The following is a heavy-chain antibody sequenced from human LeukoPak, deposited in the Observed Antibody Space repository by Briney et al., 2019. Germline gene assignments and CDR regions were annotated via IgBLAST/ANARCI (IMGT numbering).Heavy chain of an antibody. J-gene: IGHJ6*02. V-gene: IGHV4-31*03. CDR3: ARVGALTYGMDV. D-gene: IGHD3-9*01. Sequence: SQTLSLTCTVSGGSISSGGYYWSWIRQHPGKGLEWIGYIYYSGSTYYNPSLKSRVTISVDTSKNQFSLKLSSVTAADTAVYYCARVGALTYGMDVWGQGTTVTVSS. CDR1: GGSISSGGYY. CDR2: IYYSGST.